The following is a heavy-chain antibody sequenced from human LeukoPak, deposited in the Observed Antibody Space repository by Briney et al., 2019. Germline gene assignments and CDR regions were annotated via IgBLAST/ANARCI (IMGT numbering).Heavy chain of an antibody. CDR3: ARKYSSSSPAYFDY. Sequence: SETLSLTCAVYGGSFSGYYWSWIRQPPGKGLEWIGEINHSGSTNYNPSLKSRVTISVDTSKNQFSLKLSSVTAADTAVYYCARKYSSSSPAYFDYWGREPWSPSPQ. CDR1: GGSFSGYY. J-gene: IGHJ4*02. V-gene: IGHV4-34*01. CDR2: INHSGST. D-gene: IGHD6-6*01.